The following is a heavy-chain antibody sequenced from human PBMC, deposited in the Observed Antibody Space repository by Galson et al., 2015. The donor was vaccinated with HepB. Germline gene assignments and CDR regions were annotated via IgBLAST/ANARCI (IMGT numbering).Heavy chain of an antibody. V-gene: IGHV3-23*01. J-gene: IGHJ4*02. CDR2: ISDSGHIT. D-gene: IGHD2-2*01. CDR1: GFPFSSYA. CDR3: ATGNCSSPTCCNFDS. Sequence: SLRLSCAASGFPFSSYAMSWVRQTPGKGLEWVSTISDSGHITLYADSVKGRFTISRDNSKNSLYLQMNSLRAEDTALFYCATGNCSSPTCCNFDSWGPGILVTVSS.